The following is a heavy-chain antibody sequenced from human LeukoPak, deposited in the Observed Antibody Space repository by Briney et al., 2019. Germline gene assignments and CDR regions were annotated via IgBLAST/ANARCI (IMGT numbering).Heavy chain of an antibody. CDR1: GFTFSSHN. CDR3: ARALSYCSSTSCSLYYYYYYMDA. D-gene: IGHD2-2*01. Sequence: GGSLRLSCAASGFTFSSHNMNWVRQAPGKGVEWVSYISSSSTTIYQADSVKGRFTISRDNAKNSLYLQMNSLRAEDTAVYYCARALSYCSSTSCSLYYYYYYMDAWGKGTTVTVSS. V-gene: IGHV3-48*01. J-gene: IGHJ6*03. CDR2: ISSSSTTI.